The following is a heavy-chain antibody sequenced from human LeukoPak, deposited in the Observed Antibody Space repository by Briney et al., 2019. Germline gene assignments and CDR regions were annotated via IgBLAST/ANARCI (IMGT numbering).Heavy chain of an antibody. Sequence: GGSLRLSCAASGFTFSTYSMNWVRQAPGKGLEWVSYISSRSGTIHYADSVKGRFTISRDNAKNSMYLQMNSLRDEDTAVYYCARDYDTTRRAFDIWGQGTMVTVSS. CDR3: ARDYDTTRRAFDI. CDR2: ISSRSGTI. V-gene: IGHV3-48*02. D-gene: IGHD3-22*01. J-gene: IGHJ3*02. CDR1: GFTFSTYS.